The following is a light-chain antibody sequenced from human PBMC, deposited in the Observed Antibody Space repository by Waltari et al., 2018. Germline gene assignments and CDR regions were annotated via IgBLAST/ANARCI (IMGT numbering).Light chain of an antibody. J-gene: IGKJ1*01. Sequence: DIVLTQTPLSLPVPSGEPASISSTSSQMLLHSNGNIYFYWYLQKPGQPPRLLIYTVSNRFSGVPDRFSGSGSGTDFTLKISRVEAEDVGIYYCMQALEGWTFGQGTKVEIK. CDR1: QMLLHSNGNIY. CDR2: TVS. V-gene: IGKV2D-29*01. CDR3: MQALEGWT.